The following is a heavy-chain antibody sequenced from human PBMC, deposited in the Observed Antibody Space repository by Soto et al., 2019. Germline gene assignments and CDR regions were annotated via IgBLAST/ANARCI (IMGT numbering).Heavy chain of an antibody. V-gene: IGHV4-59*05. D-gene: IGHD3-3*01. J-gene: IGHJ4*02. Sequence: SETLSLTCTVSGGSISSYYWSWIRQPPGKGLEWIGSIYYSGSTYYNPSLKSRVTISVDTSKNQFSLKLSSVTAADTAVYYCARQDDFWSGYPYFDYWGQGTLVTVSS. CDR1: GGSISSYY. CDR3: ARQDDFWSGYPYFDY. CDR2: IYYSGST.